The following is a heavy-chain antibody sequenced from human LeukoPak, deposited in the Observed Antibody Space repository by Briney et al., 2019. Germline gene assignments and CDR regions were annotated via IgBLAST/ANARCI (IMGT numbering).Heavy chain of an antibody. J-gene: IGHJ4*02. CDR2: IWYDGSNK. Sequence: PGGSLRLSCAASGFTFSSYGMHWVRQAPGKGLEWVAVIWYDGSNKYYADSVKGRFTISRDNSKNTLYLQMNSLRAEDTAVYYCAKDPGSGWGYDYWGQGTLVTVSS. D-gene: IGHD6-19*01. CDR3: AKDPGSGWGYDY. CDR1: GFTFSSYG. V-gene: IGHV3-30*02.